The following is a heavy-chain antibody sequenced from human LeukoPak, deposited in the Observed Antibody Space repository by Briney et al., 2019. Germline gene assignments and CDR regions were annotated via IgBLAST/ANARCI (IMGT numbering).Heavy chain of an antibody. CDR1: GYSFTSYW. D-gene: IGHD3-10*01. CDR2: IYPSDSDT. CDR3: ARSGWFGELPYYYYYYGMDV. Sequence: GESLKISCKGSGYSFTSYWIGWVRQMPGKGLEWMGIIYPSDSDTRYSPSFQGQVTISADKSISTAYLQWSSLKASDTAMYYCARSGWFGELPYYYYYYGMDVWGQGTTVTVSS. V-gene: IGHV5-51*01. J-gene: IGHJ6*02.